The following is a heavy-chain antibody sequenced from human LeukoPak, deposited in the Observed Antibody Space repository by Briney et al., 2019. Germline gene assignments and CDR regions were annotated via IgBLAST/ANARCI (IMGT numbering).Heavy chain of an antibody. Sequence: SETLSLTCSVSAASLSPHYWSCVRQPPGKGLEWIGYIYFNGGTNYNTSLKSRVTTSVDTPKNQFSLKLRSVTAADTAVDYCARDDDSYGRSQYWGPGTLVLV. J-gene: IGHJ4*02. V-gene: IGHV4-59*11. CDR1: AASLSPHY. CDR3: ARDDDSYGRSQY. D-gene: IGHD5-18*01. CDR2: IYFNGGT.